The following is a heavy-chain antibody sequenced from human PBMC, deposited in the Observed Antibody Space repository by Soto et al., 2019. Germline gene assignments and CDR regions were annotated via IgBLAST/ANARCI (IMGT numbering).Heavy chain of an antibody. CDR1: GFSLSTSGMC. CDR2: IDWDDDK. J-gene: IGHJ4*02. CDR3: ARITVAAYYYDY. Sequence: SGPTLVNPTQTLTLTCTFSGFSLSTSGMCVSWIRQPPGKALEWLARIDWDDDKHYSTSLKTRLTISKDTSKNQVVLTMTNMDPVDTATYYCARITVAAYYYDYWGQGTLVTVSS. D-gene: IGHD4-17*01. V-gene: IGHV2-70*11.